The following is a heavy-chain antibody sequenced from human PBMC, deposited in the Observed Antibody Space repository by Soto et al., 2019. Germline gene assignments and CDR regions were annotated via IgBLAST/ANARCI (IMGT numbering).Heavy chain of an antibody. D-gene: IGHD1-26*01. CDR2: IRTKSNNFAT. CDR1: GFTLSGSD. CDR3: SRHNEGRRIVFYGMDV. Sequence: GGSLRLSCAASGFTLSGSDIHWVRQASGKGLEWVGRIRTKSNNFATSYAESVRGRFTISRDDSDNTASLQMSSLKTEDTAIYYCSRHNEGRRIVFYGMDVWGQGTTVTVSS. J-gene: IGHJ6*02. V-gene: IGHV3-73*01.